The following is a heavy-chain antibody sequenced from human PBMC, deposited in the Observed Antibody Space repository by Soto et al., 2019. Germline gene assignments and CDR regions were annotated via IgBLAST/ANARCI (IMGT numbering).Heavy chain of an antibody. CDR3: ARLVPAAMTAPLYYFDY. CDR1: GYSFTSYW. J-gene: IGHJ4*02. CDR2: IYPGDSDT. V-gene: IGHV5-51*01. Sequence: GESLKISCKGSGYSFTSYWIGWVRQMPGKGLEWMGIIYPGDSDTRYSPSFQGQVTISADKSISTAYLQWSSLKASDTAMYYCARLVPAAMTAPLYYFDYWGQGTLVTVSS. D-gene: IGHD2-2*01.